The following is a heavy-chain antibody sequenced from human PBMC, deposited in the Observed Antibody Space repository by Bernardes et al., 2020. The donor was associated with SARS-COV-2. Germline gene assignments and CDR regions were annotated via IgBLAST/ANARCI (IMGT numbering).Heavy chain of an antibody. V-gene: IGHV4-34*01. D-gene: IGHD3-22*01. CDR1: GGSFNAYS. CDR2: VNHSGST. Sequence: SETLSLTCAVYGGSFNAYSWTWIRQAPGKGLEWTGEVNHSGSTKYNPSLRSRVTISLDTSKNQFSLKLSSVTAAVTAVYYCSQCASCVNMILVVIVCSYDVDYWRQRTLGTVSS. J-gene: IGHJ4*02. CDR3: SQCASCVNMILVVIVCSYDVDY.